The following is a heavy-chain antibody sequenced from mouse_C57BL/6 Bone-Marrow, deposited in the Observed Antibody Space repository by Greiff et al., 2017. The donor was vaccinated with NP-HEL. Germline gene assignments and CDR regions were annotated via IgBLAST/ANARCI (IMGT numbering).Heavy chain of an antibody. V-gene: IGHV1-81*01. CDR3: ARPMVTTVPFAY. Sequence: QVQLQQSGAELARSGASVKLSCKASGYTFTSYGISWVKQRTGQGLEWIGEIYPRSGNTYYNEKFKGKATLTADKSSSTAYMELRSLTSEDSAVYFCARPMVTTVPFAYWGQGTLVTVSA. CDR1: GYTFTSYG. D-gene: IGHD2-2*01. J-gene: IGHJ3*01. CDR2: IYPRSGNT.